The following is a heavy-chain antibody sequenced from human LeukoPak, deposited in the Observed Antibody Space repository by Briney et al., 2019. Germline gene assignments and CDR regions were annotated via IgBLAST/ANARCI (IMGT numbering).Heavy chain of an antibody. Sequence: SETLSLTCAVYGGSFSGYYWSWIRQPPGKGLEWIGEINHSGSTNYNPSLKSRVTISVDTSKNQFSLKLSSVTAADTAVYYCARAGYYGSGSIPEWGQGTLVTVSS. CDR1: GGSFSGYY. CDR2: INHSGST. CDR3: ARAGYYGSGSIPE. V-gene: IGHV4-34*01. D-gene: IGHD3-10*01. J-gene: IGHJ4*02.